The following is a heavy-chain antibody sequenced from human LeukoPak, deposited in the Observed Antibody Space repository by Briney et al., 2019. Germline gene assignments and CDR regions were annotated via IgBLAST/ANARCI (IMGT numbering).Heavy chain of an antibody. CDR2: TYYRSKWYS. J-gene: IGHJ4*02. CDR1: GDSVSSNSAA. D-gene: IGHD1-7*01. V-gene: IGHV6-1*01. CDR3: VREEGQGTARMSDC. Sequence: SQTLSLTCAISGDSVSSNSAAWNWIRQSPSRGLEWLGRTYYRSKWYSAYAVSVESRITINSDTSKNQFSLQLNSVTPEDAAVYYCVREEGQGTARMSDCWGQGIPVTVSS.